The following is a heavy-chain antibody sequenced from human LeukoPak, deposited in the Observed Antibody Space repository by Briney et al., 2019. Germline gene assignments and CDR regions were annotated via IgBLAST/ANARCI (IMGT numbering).Heavy chain of an antibody. Sequence: KASETLSLTCAVYGGSFSGYYWSWIRQPPGKGLEWIGEINHSGSTNYNPSLKSRVTISVDTSKNQFSLKLSSVTAADTAVYYCARGGLWIQLWICAFDIWGQGTMVTVSS. D-gene: IGHD5-18*01. V-gene: IGHV4-34*01. J-gene: IGHJ3*02. CDR1: GGSFSGYY. CDR3: ARGGLWIQLWICAFDI. CDR2: INHSGST.